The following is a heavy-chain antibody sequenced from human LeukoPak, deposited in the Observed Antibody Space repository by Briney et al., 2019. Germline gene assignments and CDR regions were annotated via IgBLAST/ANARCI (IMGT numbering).Heavy chain of an antibody. D-gene: IGHD1/OR15-1a*01. CDR1: GLSFSGQW. CDR3: AFNNNFKY. J-gene: IGHJ4*02. CDR2: IKYDGSEK. Sequence: PGGSLRLSCTASGLSFSGQWMNWVRQSPGQGLEWLANIKYDGSEKYYVDSVKGRFTISREDAKNSLSLQMDSVRPEDTAVYYCAFNNNFKYWGQGTLVIVSS. V-gene: IGHV3-7*01.